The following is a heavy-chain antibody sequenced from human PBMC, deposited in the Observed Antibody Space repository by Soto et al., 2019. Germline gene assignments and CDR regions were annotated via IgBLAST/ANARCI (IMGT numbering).Heavy chain of an antibody. CDR2: IYSDGST. V-gene: IGHV3-66*01. CDR3: AKSKYSYGFDY. D-gene: IGHD5-18*01. J-gene: IGHJ4*02. Sequence: GGSLRLSCAASGFTVNSNYMSWVRQAPGKGLEWVSVIYSDGSTYYADSVKGRFIISRDNSKNTLYLQMNSLRAEDTAVYYCAKSKYSYGFDYWGQGTLVTVSS. CDR1: GFTVNSNY.